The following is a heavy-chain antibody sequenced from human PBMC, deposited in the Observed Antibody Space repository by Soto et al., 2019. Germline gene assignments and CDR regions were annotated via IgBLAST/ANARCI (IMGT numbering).Heavy chain of an antibody. CDR1: GYSIRNGYY. J-gene: IGHJ5*02. D-gene: IGHD2-21*02. V-gene: IGHV4-38-2*02. CDR3: ARVGPYCGGDCYSPPP. Sequence: SETLSLTCTVSGYSIRNGYYWGWIRQPPGKGLEWIGTIYHSGSTYYNPSLKSRVTISVDASENHFSLKLSSVTAADTAVYYCARVGPYCGGDCYSPPPWGQGTLVTVSS. CDR2: IYHSGST.